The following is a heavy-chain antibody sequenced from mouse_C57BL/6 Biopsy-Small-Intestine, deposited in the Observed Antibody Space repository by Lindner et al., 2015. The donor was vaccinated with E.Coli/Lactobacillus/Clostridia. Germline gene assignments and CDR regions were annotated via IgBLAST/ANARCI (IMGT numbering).Heavy chain of an antibody. D-gene: IGHD1-1*02. CDR3: ARAHYGGSFDY. V-gene: IGHV1-9*01. CDR1: GYTFTGYW. CDR2: ILPGMGST. Sequence: VQLQESGPELVKPGASVKISCKATGYTFTGYWIEWGKQRPGHGLEWIGEILPGMGSTYYNEKFKGKATFTADTSSNTTYMQLSSLTSEDSAIYYCARAHYGGSFDYWGQGTTLTVSS. J-gene: IGHJ2*01.